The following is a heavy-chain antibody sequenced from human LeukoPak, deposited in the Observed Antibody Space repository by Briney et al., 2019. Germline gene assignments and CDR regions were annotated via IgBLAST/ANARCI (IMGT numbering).Heavy chain of an antibody. CDR1: GYSFTSYW. D-gene: IGHD6-19*01. Sequence: GESLQISCKGSGYSFTSYWLGWVRPMPGKGLEWMGIIYPGDSDTRYSPSFQGQVTISADKSISTAYLQWSSLKASDTAMYYCARHWPVIAVAGNSLDYWGQGTLVTVSS. V-gene: IGHV5-51*01. CDR2: IYPGDSDT. J-gene: IGHJ4*02. CDR3: ARHWPVIAVAGNSLDY.